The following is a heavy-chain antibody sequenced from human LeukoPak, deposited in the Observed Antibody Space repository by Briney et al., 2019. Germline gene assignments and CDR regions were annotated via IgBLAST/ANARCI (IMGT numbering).Heavy chain of an antibody. Sequence: GGSLRLSCAASGFTFSSHWMSWVRQAPGKGLEWISYIDISSTSTYYADSVRGRFTISRDNAKNSLYLQMSSLRAEDTALYYCARGPPLFDPWGQGTLVTVSS. CDR2: IDISSTST. CDR1: GFTFSSHW. CDR3: ARGPPLFDP. V-gene: IGHV3-48*01. J-gene: IGHJ5*02.